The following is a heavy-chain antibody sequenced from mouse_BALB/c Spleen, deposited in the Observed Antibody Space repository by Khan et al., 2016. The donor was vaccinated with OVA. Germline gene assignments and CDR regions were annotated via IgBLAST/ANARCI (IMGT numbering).Heavy chain of an antibody. CDR1: GYTFTNFG. V-gene: IGHV9-3-1*01. J-gene: IGHJ4*01. CDR3: TKPPSFSYVMIY. CDR2: INTYTGEP. Sequence: QIQLVQSGPELKKPGETVKISCKASGYTFTNFGMNWVKQAPGEGLKWMGWINTYTGEPTYADDFKGRFAFSLETSDSTAYLQINNHINEDTTTYIFTKPPSFSYVMIYWGQGTSVTVSS.